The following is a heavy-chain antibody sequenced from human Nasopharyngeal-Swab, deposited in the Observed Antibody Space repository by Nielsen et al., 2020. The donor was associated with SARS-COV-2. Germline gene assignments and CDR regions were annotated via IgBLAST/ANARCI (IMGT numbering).Heavy chain of an antibody. Sequence: GESLKISCAASGFTFSSYWMSWVRQAPGKGLEWVAVIWYDGSNKYYADSVKGRFTISRDNSKNTLYLQMNSLRAEDTAVYYCARDRSYGDLGWFDPWGQGTLVTVSS. J-gene: IGHJ5*02. CDR1: GFTFSSYW. D-gene: IGHD4-17*01. V-gene: IGHV3-33*08. CDR2: IWYDGSNK. CDR3: ARDRSYGDLGWFDP.